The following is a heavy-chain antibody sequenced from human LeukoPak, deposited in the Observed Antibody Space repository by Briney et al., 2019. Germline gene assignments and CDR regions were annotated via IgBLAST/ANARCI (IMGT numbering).Heavy chain of an antibody. D-gene: IGHD2-21*02. J-gene: IGHJ4*02. Sequence: ASETLSLTSDDYGGSFSRYYWRWIRQPPRKGLEWIGEINHSGSTNYNPSLKSRVTISVDTSKNQFFLKLNSVTAADTAMYYCAKSDGYGLIDYLGQGTLVTVSS. CDR1: GGSFSRYY. V-gene: IGHV4-34*01. CDR2: INHSGST. CDR3: AKSDGYGLIDY.